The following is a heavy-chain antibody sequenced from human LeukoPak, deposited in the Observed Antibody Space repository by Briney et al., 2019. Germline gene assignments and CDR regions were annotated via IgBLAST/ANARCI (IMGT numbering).Heavy chain of an antibody. CDR1: GFTFSSFE. D-gene: IGHD3-9*01. V-gene: IGHV3-48*03. CDR3: AKARFDWLLLPPDY. J-gene: IGHJ4*02. Sequence: HPGGSLRLSCSASGFTFSSFEMDWVRQAPGKGLEWISYMSSRDNTRYYADSVKGRFTISRDNSKNTLYLQMNSLRAEDTAVYYCAKARFDWLLLPPDYWGQGTLVTVSS. CDR2: MSSRDNTR.